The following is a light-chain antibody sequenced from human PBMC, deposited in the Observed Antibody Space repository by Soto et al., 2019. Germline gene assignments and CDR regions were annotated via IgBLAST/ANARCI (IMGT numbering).Light chain of an antibody. Sequence: EIVLTQSPATLSLSPGERATLSCWASQSVSNSLAWFQQRPGQAPRLLIYGASDRATGIPARFSGTGSGTDFTLPISSLEPEDFAVYYCQQRAKWPRTFGQGTKWEIK. CDR2: GAS. V-gene: IGKV3-11*01. CDR3: QQRAKWPRT. CDR1: QSVSNS. J-gene: IGKJ1*01.